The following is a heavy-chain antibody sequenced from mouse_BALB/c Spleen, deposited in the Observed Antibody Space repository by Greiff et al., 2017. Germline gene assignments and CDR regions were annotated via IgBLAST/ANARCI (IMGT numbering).Heavy chain of an antibody. V-gene: IGHV6-3*01. J-gene: IGHJ3*01. CDR1: GFTFSSYW. Sequence: EVMLVESGGGLVQPGGSMKLSCVASGFTFSSYWMSWVRQSPEKGLEWVAEIRLKSDNYATHYAESVKGKFTISRDDSKSRLYLQMNSLRAEDTGIYYCTDGFAYWGQGTLVTVSA. CDR3: TDGFAY. CDR2: IRLKSDNYAT.